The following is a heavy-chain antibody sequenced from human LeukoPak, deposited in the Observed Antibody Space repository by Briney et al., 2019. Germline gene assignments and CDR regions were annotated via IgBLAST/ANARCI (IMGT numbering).Heavy chain of an antibody. V-gene: IGHV1-8*01. D-gene: IGHD1-26*01. CDR2: MNPNSGNT. CDR1: GYTFTSYD. CDR3: ARGSPVGGATNGEDFDY. Sequence: GASVKVSCKASGYTFTSYDINWVRQATGQGLEWMGWMNPNSGNTGYAQKFQGRVTMTRNTSISTAYMELSSLRSEDTAVYYCARGSPVGGATNGEDFDYWGQGTLVTVSS. J-gene: IGHJ4*02.